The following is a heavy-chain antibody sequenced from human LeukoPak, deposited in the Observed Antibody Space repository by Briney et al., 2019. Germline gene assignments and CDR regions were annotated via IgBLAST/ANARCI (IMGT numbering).Heavy chain of an antibody. CDR2: IYYSGST. CDR3: ARDVLVGLVDIFDY. V-gene: IGHV4-39*07. J-gene: IGHJ4*02. Sequence: SETLSLTCTVSGGSISSSSYYWGWIRQPPGKVLEWIGSIYYSGSTYYNPSLKSRVTISVDTSKNQFSLKLSSVTAADTAVYYCARDVLVGLVDIFDYWGQGTLVTVSS. D-gene: IGHD2-15*01. CDR1: GGSISSSSYY.